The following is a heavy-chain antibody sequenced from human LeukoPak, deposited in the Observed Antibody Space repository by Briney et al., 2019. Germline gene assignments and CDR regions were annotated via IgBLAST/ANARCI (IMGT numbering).Heavy chain of an antibody. Sequence: PGGSLRLSCAASGFAFSNYWMHWVRRAPGKGLVWVSRINSDGSSTSYADSVKGRFTISRDNAKNTLYLQMNSLSAEDTGVYYSARDAYVGFDYWGHGTLVTVSS. D-gene: IGHD3-16*01. J-gene: IGHJ4*01. CDR2: INSDGSST. CDR3: ARDAYVGFDY. V-gene: IGHV3-74*01. CDR1: GFAFSNYW.